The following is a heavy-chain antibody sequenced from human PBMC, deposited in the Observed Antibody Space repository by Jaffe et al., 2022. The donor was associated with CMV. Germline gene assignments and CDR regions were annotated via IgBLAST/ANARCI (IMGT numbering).Heavy chain of an antibody. D-gene: IGHD2-15*01. V-gene: IGHV5-51*01. CDR2: IYPGDSDT. CDR3: ARLTLALWGYCSGGSCDYFDY. J-gene: IGHJ4*02. Sequence: EVQLVQSGAEVKKPGESLKISCKGSGYSFTSYWIGWVRQMPGKGLEWMGIIYPGDSDTRYSPSFQGQVTISADKSISTAYLQWSSLKASDTAMYYCARLTLALWGYCSGGSCDYFDYWGQGTLVTVSS. CDR1: GYSFTSYW.